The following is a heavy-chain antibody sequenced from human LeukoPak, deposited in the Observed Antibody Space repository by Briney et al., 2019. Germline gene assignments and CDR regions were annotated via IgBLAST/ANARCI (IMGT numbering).Heavy chain of an antibody. J-gene: IGHJ4*02. V-gene: IGHV3-21*01. Sequence: GGSLRLSCAASGFTFSIFTMNWVRQAPGKGLEWVSSISSSSSSIYYADSVKGRFTISRDNSKNTLYLQMNSLRAEDTAVYYCAKGLGTVYDYWGQGTLVTVSS. CDR3: AKGLGTVYDY. CDR1: GFTFSIFT. D-gene: IGHD1-1*01. CDR2: ISSSSSSI.